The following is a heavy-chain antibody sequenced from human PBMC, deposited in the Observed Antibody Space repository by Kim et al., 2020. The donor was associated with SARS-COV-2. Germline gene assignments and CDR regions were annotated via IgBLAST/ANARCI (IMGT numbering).Heavy chain of an antibody. J-gene: IGHJ4*02. D-gene: IGHD5-18*01. V-gene: IGHV3-11*06. Sequence: DSVKSRFTITRDNDKNSLYLQMNSLRAEDTAVYYCARGGSGYSSMYYFDYWGQGTLVTVSS. CDR3: ARGGSGYSSMYYFDY.